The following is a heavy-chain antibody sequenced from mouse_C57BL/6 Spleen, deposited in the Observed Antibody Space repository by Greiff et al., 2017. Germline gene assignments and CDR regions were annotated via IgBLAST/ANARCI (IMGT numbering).Heavy chain of an antibody. V-gene: IGHV14-2*01. J-gene: IGHJ1*03. Sequence: VQLKESGAELVKPGASVTLSCTASGFNIKDYYMHWVKQRTEQGLEWIGRIDPEDGETKYAPKFQGKATITADTSSNTAYLQLSSLTSEDTAVYYCARGYDYDLSYWYFDVWGTGATVTVSS. CDR1: GFNIKDYY. CDR3: ARGYDYDLSYWYFDV. D-gene: IGHD2-4*01. CDR2: IDPEDGET.